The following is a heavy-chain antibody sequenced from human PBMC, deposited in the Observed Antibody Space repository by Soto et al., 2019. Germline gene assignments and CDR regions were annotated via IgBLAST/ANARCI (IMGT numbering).Heavy chain of an antibody. Sequence: QVQLQQWGAGLLKPSETLSLSCAVHGGSLSGYHWSWIRQPPGEGLEWIGEINHSGNTNYNPSLKSRVTISVDTSKNQFSLILNSVTAADTAVYCCARRPDGFDIWGQGTMVTVSS. J-gene: IGHJ3*02. CDR2: INHSGNT. D-gene: IGHD6-6*01. CDR1: GGSLSGYH. V-gene: IGHV4-34*01. CDR3: ARRPDGFDI.